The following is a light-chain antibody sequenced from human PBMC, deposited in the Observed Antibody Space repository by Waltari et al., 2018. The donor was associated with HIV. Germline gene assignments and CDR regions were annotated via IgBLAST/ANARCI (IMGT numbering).Light chain of an antibody. CDR2: LEGGGSY. CDR3: ETWDSSTWV. J-gene: IGLJ3*02. Sequence: QPVLTQSSSASASLGSSVKLPCTLTSGHSSNIIARHQPQPGKAPRYLMMLEGGGSYNKVSGVPERFSGSSSGADRYLTISNLQFEDEADYYCETWDSSTWVFGGGTKLTVL. V-gene: IGLV4-60*02. CDR1: SGHSSNI.